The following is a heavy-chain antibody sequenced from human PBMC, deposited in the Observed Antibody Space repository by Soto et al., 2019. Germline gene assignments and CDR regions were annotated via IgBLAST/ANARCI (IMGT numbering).Heavy chain of an antibody. Sequence: QVQLVQSGAELKKPGSSVKVSCKVSGGTDGTYSINWVRQAPGQGLEWMGAIIPILSTTNYAQRFQGRVTITADESTGTVYMELTSLKFEDTAVYYCASRAMAVTWFDPWRQGTLVTVSS. V-gene: IGHV1-69*01. CDR2: IIPILSTT. D-gene: IGHD6-19*01. CDR3: ASRAMAVTWFDP. J-gene: IGHJ5*02. CDR1: GGTDGTYS.